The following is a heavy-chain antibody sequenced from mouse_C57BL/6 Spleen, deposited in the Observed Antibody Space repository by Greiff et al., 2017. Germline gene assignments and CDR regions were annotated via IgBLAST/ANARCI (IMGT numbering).Heavy chain of an antibody. V-gene: IGHV1-69*01. J-gene: IGHJ4*01. CDR1: GYTFTSYW. CDR2: IDPSDSYT. D-gene: IGHD2-4*01. CDR3: ARRRDYDLYAMDY. Sequence: VQLQQPGAELVMPGASVKLSCKASGYTFTSYWMHWVKQRPGQGLEWIGEIDPSDSYTNYNQKFKGKSTLTVDKSSSTAYMQLSSLTSEDSAVYYCARRRDYDLYAMDYWGQGTSVTVSS.